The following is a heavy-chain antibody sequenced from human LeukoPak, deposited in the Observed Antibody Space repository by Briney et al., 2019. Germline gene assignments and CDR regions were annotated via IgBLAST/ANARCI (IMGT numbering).Heavy chain of an antibody. J-gene: IGHJ4*02. Sequence: PSETLSLTCTVSGGSIGSYFRYWIRQPPGKGLEWIGNMYYSGSTNYNPSLKSRVTISVDSSKNQFSLKLSSVTAADTAVYYCAGGDSSSWIDYWGQGTLVTVSS. CDR3: AGGDSSSWIDY. CDR2: MYYSGST. D-gene: IGHD6-13*01. V-gene: IGHV4-59*01. CDR1: GGSIGSYF.